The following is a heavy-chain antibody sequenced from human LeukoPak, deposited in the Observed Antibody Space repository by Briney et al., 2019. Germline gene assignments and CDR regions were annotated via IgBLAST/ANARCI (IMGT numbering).Heavy chain of an antibody. CDR1: GGSISSSSYY. D-gene: IGHD3-10*01. CDR2: IYYSGST. Sequence: PSETLSLTCTVSGGSISSSSYYWGWIRQPPGKGLEWIGSIYYSGSTYYNPSLKSRVTISVDTSKNQFSLKLSSVTAADTAVYYCARAKEYYYGSGSYTLDYWGQGTLVTVSS. CDR3: ARAKEYYYGSGSYTLDY. J-gene: IGHJ4*02. V-gene: IGHV4-39*07.